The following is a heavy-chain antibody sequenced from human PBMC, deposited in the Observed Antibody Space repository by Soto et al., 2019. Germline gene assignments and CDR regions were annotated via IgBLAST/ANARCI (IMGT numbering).Heavy chain of an antibody. D-gene: IGHD3-22*01. CDR3: ARGHRRTMIVVVTRPFDY. V-gene: IGHV4-34*01. J-gene: IGHJ4*02. CDR2: INHSGST. CDR1: GGSFSGYY. Sequence: QVQLQQWGAGLLKPSETLSLTCAVYGGSFSGYYWSWIRQPPGKGLEWIGEINHSGSTNYNPSLKSRVTISVDTSKNQFSLKLSAGTAADTAVYYCARGHRRTMIVVVTRPFDYWGQGTLVTVSS.